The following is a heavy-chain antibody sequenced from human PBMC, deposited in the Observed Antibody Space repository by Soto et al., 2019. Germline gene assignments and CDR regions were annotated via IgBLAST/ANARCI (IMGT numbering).Heavy chain of an antibody. J-gene: IGHJ4*02. CDR3: ARKDYYGSGIYYFDY. CDR2: INAANGDT. D-gene: IGHD3-10*01. CDR1: GYTLTSYP. V-gene: IGHV1-3*01. Sequence: QVQLVQSGAEVKKPGASVKVSCKASGYTLTSYPMHWVRQAPGQRLEWMGWINAANGDTGYSREFQGRVTLTRDTSATTAYMELSSLRSEDTAVYYCARKDYYGSGIYYFDYWGQGTLVTVSS.